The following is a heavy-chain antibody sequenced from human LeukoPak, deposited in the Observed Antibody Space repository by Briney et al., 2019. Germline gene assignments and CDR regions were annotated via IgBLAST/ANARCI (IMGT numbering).Heavy chain of an antibody. Sequence: PGGSLRLSCAASGFTFSGSAMHWVRQASGKGLEWVGRIRSKANSYATTYAASVKGRFTISRDDSKNTAYLQMNSLKTEDTAVYYCTTGSSSRGVDYWGQGTLVTVSS. V-gene: IGHV3-73*01. CDR2: IRSKANSYAT. J-gene: IGHJ4*02. D-gene: IGHD6-6*01. CDR3: TTGSSSRGVDY. CDR1: GFTFSGSA.